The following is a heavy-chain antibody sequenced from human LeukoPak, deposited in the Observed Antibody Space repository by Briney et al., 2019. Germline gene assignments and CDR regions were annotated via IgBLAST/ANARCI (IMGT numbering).Heavy chain of an antibody. CDR2: IIPIFGTA. J-gene: IGHJ6*04. Sequence: GSSVKVSCKASGGTFSSYAISWVRQAPGQGLEWMGGIIPIFGTANYAQKFQGRVTITADESTSTAYMELSSLRSEDTAVYCCARAYYDILTGPQDYYYYGMDVWGKGTTVTVSS. V-gene: IGHV1-69*01. D-gene: IGHD3-9*01. CDR3: ARAYYDILTGPQDYYYYGMDV. CDR1: GGTFSSYA.